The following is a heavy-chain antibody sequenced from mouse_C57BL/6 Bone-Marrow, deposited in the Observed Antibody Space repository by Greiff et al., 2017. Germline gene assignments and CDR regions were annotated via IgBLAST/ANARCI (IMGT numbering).Heavy chain of an antibody. Sequence: VQLQQSGPELVKPGASVEMSCKASGYTFTDYNMHWVKQSHGKSLEWIGYINPNNGGTSYNQKFKGKATLTVNKSSSTAYMELRSLTSEDSAVYYCARSRRLLLRYGAMDYWGQGTSVTVSS. CDR1: GYTFTDYN. CDR3: ARSRRLLLRYGAMDY. V-gene: IGHV1-22*01. J-gene: IGHJ4*01. D-gene: IGHD1-1*01. CDR2: INPNNGGT.